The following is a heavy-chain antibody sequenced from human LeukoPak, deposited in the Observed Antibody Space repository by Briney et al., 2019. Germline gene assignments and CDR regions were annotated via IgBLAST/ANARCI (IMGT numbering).Heavy chain of an antibody. J-gene: IGHJ4*02. CDR1: GFSFDDYA. CDR2: ISWNSDNI. CDR3: AINGGVDSGYGNFDY. Sequence: PGGSLRLSCAVSGFSFDDYAMHWVRQVPGKGLEWVSGISWNSDNIGYADSVKGRFTTSRDNAKNSLYLQMNSLRAEDTALYYCAINGGVDSGYGNFDYWGQGTLVTVSS. D-gene: IGHD5-12*01. V-gene: IGHV3-9*01.